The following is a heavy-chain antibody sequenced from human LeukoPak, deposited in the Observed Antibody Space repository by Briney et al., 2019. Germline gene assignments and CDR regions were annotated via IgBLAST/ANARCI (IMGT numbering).Heavy chain of an antibody. CDR3: ARDKVVGPTHFDF. J-gene: IGHJ4*02. CDR1: GFTFNSYW. CDR2: IKQGGSEI. Sequence: GGSVRLSCAASGFTFNSYWMIWLRQAPGKGVVGVANIKQGGSEIVYMVCVKGGFTISRDNAKNPLYLQMNSLRAEDRAVYYGARDKVVGPTHFDFWGQGTLVTVSS. V-gene: IGHV3-7*01. D-gene: IGHD1-26*01.